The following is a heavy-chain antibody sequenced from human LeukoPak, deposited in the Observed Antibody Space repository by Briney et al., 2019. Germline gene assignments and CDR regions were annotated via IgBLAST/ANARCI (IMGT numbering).Heavy chain of an antibody. J-gene: IGHJ6*02. Sequence: SVKVSCKASGGTFSSYAISWVRQAPGQGLEWMGGIIPIFGTANYAQKFQGRVTITADESTRTAYMELSSLRSEDTAVYYCARLNCSSTSCYAGTYYYYGMDVWGQGTTVTVSS. CDR1: GGTFSSYA. D-gene: IGHD2-2*01. V-gene: IGHV1-69*13. CDR3: ARLNCSSTSCYAGTYYYYGMDV. CDR2: IIPIFGTA.